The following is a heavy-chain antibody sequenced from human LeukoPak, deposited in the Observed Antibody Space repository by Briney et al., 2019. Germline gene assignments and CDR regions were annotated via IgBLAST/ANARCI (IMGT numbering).Heavy chain of an antibody. D-gene: IGHD3-22*01. V-gene: IGHV4-59*01. CDR1: GGSISSYY. J-gene: IGHJ3*02. CDR2: IYYSGST. Sequence: SETLSLTCTVSGGSISSYYWSWIRQPPGKGLEWIGYIYYSGSTNYNPSLKSRVTISVDTSKNQFSLKLSSVTAADTAVYYCARGRGYYYDSSGYYYTDAFDIWGQGTMVTVSS. CDR3: ARGRGYYYDSSGYYYTDAFDI.